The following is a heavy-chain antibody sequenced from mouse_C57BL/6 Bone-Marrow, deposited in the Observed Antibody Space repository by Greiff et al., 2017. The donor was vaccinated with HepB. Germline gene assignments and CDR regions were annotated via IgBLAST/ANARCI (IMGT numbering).Heavy chain of an antibody. D-gene: IGHD1-1*01. J-gene: IGHJ2*01. Sequence: EVQLVESEGGLVQPGSSMKLSCTASGFTFSDYYMAWVRQVPEKGLEWVANINYDGSSTYYLDSLKSRFIISRDNAKNILYLQMSSLKSEDTATYYCARGSPLYYYCLFDYWGQGTTLTVSS. CDR1: GFTFSDYY. V-gene: IGHV5-16*01. CDR2: INYDGSST. CDR3: ARGSPLYYYCLFDY.